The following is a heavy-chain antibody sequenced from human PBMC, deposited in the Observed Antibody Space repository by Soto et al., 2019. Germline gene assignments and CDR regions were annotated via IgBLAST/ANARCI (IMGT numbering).Heavy chain of an antibody. CDR3: ARQDGPHCSSTSCYWTY. CDR2: IDPSDSYT. J-gene: IGHJ4*02. CDR1: GYSFSTYW. D-gene: IGHD2-2*01. Sequence: GESLKISCKGSGYSFSTYWISWVRQMPGKGLEWMGKIDPSDSYTKYSPSFQGHVTISADKSISTVYLQWSSLKASDTAMYYCARQDGPHCSSTSCYWTYWGQGTLVTVSS. V-gene: IGHV5-10-1*01.